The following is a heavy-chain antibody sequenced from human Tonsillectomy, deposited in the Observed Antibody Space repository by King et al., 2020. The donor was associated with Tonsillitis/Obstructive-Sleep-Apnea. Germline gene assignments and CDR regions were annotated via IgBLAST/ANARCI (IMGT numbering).Heavy chain of an antibody. Sequence: QLVQSGSELKKPGASVKVSCKASGYTFTSYAMNWVRQAPGQGLEWMGWINTNTGNPTYAQGFTGRFVFSLDTSFSTAYLQISSLKAEDTAVYYCAREDIVVVPAAMRYYYYYMDVWGKGTTVTVSS. CDR2: INTNTGNP. J-gene: IGHJ6*03. CDR3: AREDIVVVPAAMRYYYYYMDV. V-gene: IGHV7-4-1*02. D-gene: IGHD2-2*01. CDR1: GYTFTSYA.